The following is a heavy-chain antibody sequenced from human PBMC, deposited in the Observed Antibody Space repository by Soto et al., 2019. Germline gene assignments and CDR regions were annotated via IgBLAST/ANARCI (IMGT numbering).Heavy chain of an antibody. CDR3: AYSSGWYRHDV. J-gene: IGHJ3*01. CDR2: LLQSGTT. D-gene: IGHD6-19*01. Sequence: QVQLQESGPGLVKPSGTLSLTCAVSGDSISSPKWWSWLRQPPGKGLEWIGGLLQSGTTNYNPSLKRRVIFSVDKSQNQFSLSLTSVTAADTAIYYCAYSSGWYRHDVWGQGTSVTVSS. V-gene: IGHV4-4*02. CDR1: GDSISSPKW.